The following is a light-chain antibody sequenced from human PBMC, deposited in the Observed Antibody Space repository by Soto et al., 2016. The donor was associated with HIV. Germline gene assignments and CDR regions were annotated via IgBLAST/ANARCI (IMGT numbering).Light chain of an antibody. CDR2: AAS. CDR3: QKYNSAPFT. Sequence: DILLTQSPSSLSASVGDRVTITCRTSQAIGNYLAWYQQKPGKVPQLLIYAASTLQSGVPSRFSGSGSGTDFTLTISSLQPEDVASYYCQKYNSAPFTFGPGTKVDI. J-gene: IGKJ3*01. V-gene: IGKV1-27*01. CDR1: QAIGNY.